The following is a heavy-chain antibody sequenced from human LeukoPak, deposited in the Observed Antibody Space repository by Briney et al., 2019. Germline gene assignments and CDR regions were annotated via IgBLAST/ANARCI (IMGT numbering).Heavy chain of an antibody. J-gene: IGHJ4*02. CDR1: GFTFSSYG. V-gene: IGHV3-30*18. D-gene: IGHD6-19*01. Sequence: GGTLRLSCAASGFTFSSYGMHWVRQAPGKGLEWVAVISYDGSNKYYADSVKGRFTIIRDNSKNTLYLQMNSLRAEDTAVYYCGKDGGAAVAGTRPPYDYWGQGTLVTVSS. CDR2: ISYDGSNK. CDR3: GKDGGAAVAGTRPPYDY.